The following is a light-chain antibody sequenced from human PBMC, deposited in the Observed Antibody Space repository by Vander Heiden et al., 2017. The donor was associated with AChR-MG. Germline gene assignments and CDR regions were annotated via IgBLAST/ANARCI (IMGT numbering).Light chain of an antibody. CDR2: GAS. CDR1: QSVGSS. Sequence: EIVMTQSPATLSVSPGEGATLSCRASQSVGSSLAWYQQKSGQPPSLLIYGASTRAAGIPARFSGSGSGTEFTLTISSLQSEDFAVYYCKQDNKWHSFGQGTKLEIK. V-gene: IGKV3-15*01. CDR3: KQDNKWHS. J-gene: IGKJ2*03.